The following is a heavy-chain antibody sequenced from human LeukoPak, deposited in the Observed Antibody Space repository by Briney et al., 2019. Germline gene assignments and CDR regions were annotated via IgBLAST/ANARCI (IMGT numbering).Heavy chain of an antibody. CDR3: ARDRSGYDDAFDI. J-gene: IGHJ3*02. V-gene: IGHV3-43*02. D-gene: IGHD5-12*01. CDR2: ISGDGGST. CDR1: GFTFGDYA. Sequence: GGSLRLSCAASGFTFGDYAMNWVRQAPGKGLEWVSLISGDGGSTYYTDSVKGRFTISRGNAKNSLYLQMNSLRAEDTALYYCARDRSGYDDAFDIWGQGTMVTVSS.